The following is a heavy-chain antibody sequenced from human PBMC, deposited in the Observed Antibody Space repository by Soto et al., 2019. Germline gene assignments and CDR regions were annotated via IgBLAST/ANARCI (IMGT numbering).Heavy chain of an antibody. Sequence: SQTLSLTCAISGDSVSSNSAAWNWIRQSPSRGLEWLGRTYYRSKWYNDYAVSVKSRITINPDTSKNQFSLQLNSVTPEDTAVYYCARTLRYFDWLLSYYYYGMDVWRQGTTVTVSS. CDR3: ARTLRYFDWLLSYYYYGMDV. CDR2: TYYRSKWYN. CDR1: GDSVSSNSAA. J-gene: IGHJ6*02. D-gene: IGHD3-9*01. V-gene: IGHV6-1*01.